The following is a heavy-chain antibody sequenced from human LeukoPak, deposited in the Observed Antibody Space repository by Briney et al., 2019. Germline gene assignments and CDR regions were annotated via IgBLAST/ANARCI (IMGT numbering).Heavy chain of an antibody. J-gene: IGHJ4*02. D-gene: IGHD6-13*01. CDR1: GGPMSIYY. CDR3: ATYDQQLAFDN. Sequence: PSETLSLTCTVTGGPMSIYYWTWIRQPAGKGLDWIGRMYTSGSTNYNPSLKSRVTMSIDTSKKQFSLRLHSVTAADTAVYYCATYDQQLAFDNWGQGTLVTVSS. CDR2: MYTSGST. V-gene: IGHV4-4*07.